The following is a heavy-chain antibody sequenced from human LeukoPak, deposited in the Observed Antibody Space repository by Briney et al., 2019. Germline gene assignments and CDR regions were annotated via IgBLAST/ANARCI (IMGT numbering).Heavy chain of an antibody. V-gene: IGHV4-59*01. CDR3: ARGREDTVIAVAGTSWFDP. CDR1: GASISSYY. D-gene: IGHD6-19*01. CDR2: IYYSGST. J-gene: IGHJ5*02. Sequence: SPTLSLTCTVSGASISSYYWSSIRQPPGKGLEWIGYIYYSGSTNYTPSLKSRVTISVDTSKNQFSLKLSSVTAADTAVYYCARGREDTVIAVAGTSWFDPWGQGTLVTVSS.